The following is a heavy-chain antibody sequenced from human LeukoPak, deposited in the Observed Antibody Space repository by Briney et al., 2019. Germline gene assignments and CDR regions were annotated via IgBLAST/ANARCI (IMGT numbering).Heavy chain of an antibody. Sequence: PGGSLRLSCAASGLIFSSHGFHWVRQPPGKGLEWVTFISLDGTKKSYADSVKGRFTFSRDDSKNTLYLEMNSLRAEDTAVYYCAKRRLAVAGQGIDYWGQGTLVTVSS. J-gene: IGHJ4*02. CDR3: AKRRLAVAGQGIDY. D-gene: IGHD6-19*01. CDR1: GLIFSSHG. V-gene: IGHV3-30*02. CDR2: ISLDGTKK.